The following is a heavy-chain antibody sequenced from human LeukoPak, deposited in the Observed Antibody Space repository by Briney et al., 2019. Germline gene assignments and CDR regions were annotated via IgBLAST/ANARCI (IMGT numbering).Heavy chain of an antibody. J-gene: IGHJ6*02. CDR3: ARAADPGPRWSVYYGMDV. CDR1: GYSFTSYW. Sequence: PGESLKISCKGSGYSFTSYWIGWVRQMPGKGLEWMGIIYPGDSDTRYSPSFQGQVTISADKSISTAYLQWSSLKASDTAMCYCARAADPGPRWSVYYGMDVWGQGTTVTVSS. V-gene: IGHV5-51*01. D-gene: IGHD4-23*01. CDR2: IYPGDSDT.